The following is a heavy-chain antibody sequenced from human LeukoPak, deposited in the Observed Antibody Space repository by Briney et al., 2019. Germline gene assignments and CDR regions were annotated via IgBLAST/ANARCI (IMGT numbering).Heavy chain of an antibody. Sequence: GGSLRLSCGASGFTFRSYGMHWVRQAPGKGLEGLAFIRYDGSNKYYADSVKGRFTISRDNSKNTMYLQMNSLRAEDTAVYYCARGAHKRDDYGGFFDYWGQGTLVTVSS. CDR3: ARGAHKRDDYGGFFDY. CDR2: IRYDGSNK. CDR1: GFTFRSYG. D-gene: IGHD4-23*01. V-gene: IGHV3-30*02. J-gene: IGHJ4*02.